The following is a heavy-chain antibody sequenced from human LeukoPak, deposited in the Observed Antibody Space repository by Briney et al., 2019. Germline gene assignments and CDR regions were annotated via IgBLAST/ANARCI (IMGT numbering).Heavy chain of an antibody. D-gene: IGHD1-26*01. CDR1: GDSISSYY. CDR3: AREITGTYGGYYYYYGMDV. CDR2: IYYSGST. V-gene: IGHV4-59*01. Sequence: SETLSLTCTVSGDSISSYYWSWIRQPPGKGLEWIGYIYYSGSTNYNPSPKSRVTISVDTSKNQFSLKLSSVTAADTAVYYCAREITGTYGGYYYYYGMDVWGQGTTVTVSS. J-gene: IGHJ6*02.